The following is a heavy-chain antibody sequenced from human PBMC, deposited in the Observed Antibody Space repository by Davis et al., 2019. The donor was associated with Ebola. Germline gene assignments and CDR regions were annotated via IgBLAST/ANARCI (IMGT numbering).Heavy chain of an antibody. J-gene: IGHJ3*02. Sequence: ESLKISCAASGFTCSSYAMSWVRQAPGKGLEWVSAISGSGGSTYYADSVKGRFTISRDNSKNTLYLQMNSLRAEDTAIYYCAKDKNYDFWSGYPHDAFDIWGQGTMVTVSS. V-gene: IGHV3-23*01. CDR3: AKDKNYDFWSGYPHDAFDI. CDR2: ISGSGGST. CDR1: GFTCSSYA. D-gene: IGHD3-3*01.